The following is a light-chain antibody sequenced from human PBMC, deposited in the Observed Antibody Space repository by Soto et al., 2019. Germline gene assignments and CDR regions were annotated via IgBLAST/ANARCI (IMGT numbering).Light chain of an antibody. CDR2: EVN. CDR3: CSYGFAGSDYLV. CDR1: SSDVGGNDY. Sequence: QSALTQPPSASGSPGQSVTISCTGASSDVGGNDYVSWYQHHPGKVPKLMIFEVNKRPSGVPHRFSGSKSGNTASLTVSGLQAEDEADYCCCSYGFAGSDYLVFGGGTKLTVL. J-gene: IGLJ3*02. V-gene: IGLV2-8*01.